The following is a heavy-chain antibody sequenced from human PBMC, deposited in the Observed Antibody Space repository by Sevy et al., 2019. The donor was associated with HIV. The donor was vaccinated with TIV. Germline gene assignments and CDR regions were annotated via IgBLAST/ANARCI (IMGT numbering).Heavy chain of an antibody. Sequence: GGSLRLSCAASGFNFNIYPMHWVRQAPGKGLEWVSSISDSSSYIYYADSVKGRFTISRDNAKNSLFLQMNSLRVEDTAIYYCARDRLVTFSSYFDPWGQGTRVTVSS. CDR1: GFNFNIYP. D-gene: IGHD1-26*01. V-gene: IGHV3-21*06. J-gene: IGHJ5*02. CDR3: ARDRLVTFSSYFDP. CDR2: ISDSSSYI.